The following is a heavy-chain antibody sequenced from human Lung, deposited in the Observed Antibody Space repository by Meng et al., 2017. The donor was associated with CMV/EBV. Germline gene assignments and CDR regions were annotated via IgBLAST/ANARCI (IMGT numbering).Heavy chain of an antibody. CDR1: GFTFSSYI. V-gene: IGHV3-21*01. CDR3: ARDFRPRSSAYFDISYFYALDV. J-gene: IGHJ6*02. Sequence: GASXKISCAASGFTFSSYIMHWVRQAPGKGLEWVSSINSSGTYIYYADSVKGGFTISRDNAQNSLYLQMNSLRAEDTAVYYCARDFRPRSSAYFDISYFYALDVWXQGTTVTVSS. D-gene: IGHD3-22*01. CDR2: INSSGTYI.